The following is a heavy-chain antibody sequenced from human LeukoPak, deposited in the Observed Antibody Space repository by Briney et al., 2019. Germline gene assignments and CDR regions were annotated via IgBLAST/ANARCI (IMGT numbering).Heavy chain of an antibody. CDR1: GFTVSSNY. CDR3: AREGEYYGSSLYGMDV. CDR2: IYSGGST. Sequence: GGSLRLSCAASGFTVSSNYMSWVRQTPGKGLEWVSVIYSGGSTYYADSVKGRFTISRDNSKNTLYLQMNSLRAEDTAVYYCAREGEYYGSSLYGMDVWGQGTTVTVSS. V-gene: IGHV3-66*01. D-gene: IGHD3-10*01. J-gene: IGHJ6*02.